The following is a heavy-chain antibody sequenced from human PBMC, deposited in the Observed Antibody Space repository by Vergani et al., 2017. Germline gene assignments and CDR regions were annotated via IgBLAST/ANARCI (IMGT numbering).Heavy chain of an antibody. CDR2: ISYDGSNK. CDR1: GFTFSSYA. CDR3: ARDPDNWNPWAQGYMDV. D-gene: IGHD1-1*01. Sequence: QVQLVESGGGVVQPGRSLRLSCAASGFTFSSYAMHWVRQAPGKGLEWVAGISYDGSNKYYADSVKGRFTISRDNSKNTLYLQMNSLRAEDTAVYYCARDPDNWNPWAQGYMDVWGKGTTVTVSS. V-gene: IGHV3-30-3*01. J-gene: IGHJ6*03.